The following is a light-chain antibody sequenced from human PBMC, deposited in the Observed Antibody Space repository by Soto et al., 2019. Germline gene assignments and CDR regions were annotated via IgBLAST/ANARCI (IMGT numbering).Light chain of an antibody. CDR2: GAS. CDR3: QQYVRSPWT. V-gene: IGKV3-20*01. CDR1: QSVSSSY. J-gene: IGKJ1*01. Sequence: EIVLTQSPGTLSLSPGERATLSCRASQSVSSSYLAWYQQKPGQAPRLLIYGASNRATGIPARFSGSGSGTDFTLTISSLEPEDFAVYYCQQYVRSPWTFGQGTKVDNK.